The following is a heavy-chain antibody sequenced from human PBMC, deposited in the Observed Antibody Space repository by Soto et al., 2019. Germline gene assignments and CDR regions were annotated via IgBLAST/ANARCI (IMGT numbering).Heavy chain of an antibody. D-gene: IGHD3-22*01. Sequence: GESLKMSCKGSGYSFTSYWIGWVRQMPGKGLEWMGIIYPGDSDTRYSPSFQGQVTISADKSISTAYLQWSSLKASDTAMYYCARGHSDYDSSGYQSDCWGQGTLVTVSS. J-gene: IGHJ4*02. CDR3: ARGHSDYDSSGYQSDC. CDR1: GYSFTSYW. V-gene: IGHV5-51*01. CDR2: IYPGDSDT.